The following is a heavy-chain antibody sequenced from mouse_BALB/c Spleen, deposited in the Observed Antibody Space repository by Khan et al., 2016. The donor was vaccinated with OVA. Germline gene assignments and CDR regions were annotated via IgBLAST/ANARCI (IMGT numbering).Heavy chain of an antibody. CDR2: INPSTGYT. V-gene: IGHV1-7*01. Sequence: VQLQESGAELAKPGASVKMSCKASGYTFTNYWMHWVKQRPGQGLEWIGYINPSTGYTEYNQKFKDKATLTADKSSSTAYMQLSSLTSEDSAVFYCARLGYYYGSTYVYWGQGTTLTVSS. CDR3: ARLGYYYGSTYVY. CDR1: GYTFTNYW. D-gene: IGHD1-1*01. J-gene: IGHJ2*01.